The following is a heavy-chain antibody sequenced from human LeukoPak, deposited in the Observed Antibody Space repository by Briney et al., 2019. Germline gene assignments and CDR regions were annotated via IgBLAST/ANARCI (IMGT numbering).Heavy chain of an antibody. Sequence: KPSETLSLTCAVSGYSISSGYYWGWIRQPPGKGLEWIGSIYHSGSTYYNPSLKSRVTISVDTSKNQFSLKLSSVTAADTAVYYCARIHYDFWSGYYSWFDPWGQGTLVTVSS. J-gene: IGHJ5*02. CDR3: ARIHYDFWSGYYSWFDP. V-gene: IGHV4-38-2*01. D-gene: IGHD3-3*01. CDR2: IYHSGST. CDR1: GYSISSGYY.